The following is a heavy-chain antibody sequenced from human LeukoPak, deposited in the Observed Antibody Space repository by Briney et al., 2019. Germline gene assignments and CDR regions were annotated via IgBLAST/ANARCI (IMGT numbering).Heavy chain of an antibody. CDR2: IYYSGST. Sequence: PSETLSLTCTVSGGSISSYYWSWIRQPPGKGLEWIGYIYYSGSTNYNPSLKSRVTISVDTTKNQFSLKLSSVTAADTAVYYCASDSHYYDSSGYSHWGQGTLVTVSS. D-gene: IGHD3-22*01. CDR3: ASDSHYYDSSGYSH. CDR1: GGSISSYY. V-gene: IGHV4-59*12. J-gene: IGHJ4*02.